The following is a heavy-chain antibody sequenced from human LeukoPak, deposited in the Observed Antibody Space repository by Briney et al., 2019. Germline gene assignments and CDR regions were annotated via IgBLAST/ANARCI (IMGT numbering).Heavy chain of an antibody. J-gene: IGHJ4*02. V-gene: IGHV1-18*01. CDR1: GYTFTSYG. CDR2: TSAYNGNT. Sequence: ASVKVSCKASGYTFTSYGISWVLQAPGQGLEWMGWTSAYNGNTNYAQKLQGRVTMTTDTSTSTAYMELRSLRSHDTAVYYCARHFWSDTLGDYWGQGTLVTVSS. D-gene: IGHD3-3*01. CDR3: ARHFWSDTLGDY.